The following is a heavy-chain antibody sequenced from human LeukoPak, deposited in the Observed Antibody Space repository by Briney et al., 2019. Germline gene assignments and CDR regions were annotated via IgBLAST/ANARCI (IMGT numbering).Heavy chain of an antibody. Sequence: PGRSLRLSCAASGFTFSSYAMHWVRQAPGKGLEWVAVISYDGSNKYYADSVKGRFTISRDNSKNTLYLQMNSLRAEDTVVYYCARSTAMVSYYYGMDVWGQGTTVTVSS. CDR1: GFTFSSYA. CDR3: ARSTAMVSYYYGMDV. J-gene: IGHJ6*02. CDR2: ISYDGSNK. V-gene: IGHV3-30-3*01. D-gene: IGHD5-18*01.